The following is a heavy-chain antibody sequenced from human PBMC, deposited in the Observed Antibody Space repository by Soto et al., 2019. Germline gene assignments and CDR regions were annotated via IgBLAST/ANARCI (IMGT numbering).Heavy chain of an antibody. CDR2: ISSSSSYI. CDR1: GFTFSSYS. CDR3: ARDLDNWNDDLDY. J-gene: IGHJ4*02. Sequence: EVQLVESGGGLVKPGGSLRLSCAASGFTFSSYSMNWVRQAPGKGLEWVSSISSSSSYIYYADSVKGRFTISRDNAKNSLYLQMNSLRAEDTAVYYYARDLDNWNDDLDYWGQGTLVTVSS. V-gene: IGHV3-21*01. D-gene: IGHD1-20*01.